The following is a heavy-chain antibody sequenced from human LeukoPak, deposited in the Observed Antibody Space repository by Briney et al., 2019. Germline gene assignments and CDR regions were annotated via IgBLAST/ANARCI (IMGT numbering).Heavy chain of an antibody. CDR1: GGSFSGDY. J-gene: IGHJ4*02. Sequence: SETLSLTCAVYGGSFSGDYWSWIRQPPGKGLEWIGEINHSGSTNYNPSLKSRVTISVDTSKNQFSLKLSSVTAADTAVYYCARANSPGYSSSWYVDYWGQGTLVTVSS. CDR3: ARANSPGYSSSWYVDY. D-gene: IGHD6-13*01. CDR2: INHSGST. V-gene: IGHV4-34*01.